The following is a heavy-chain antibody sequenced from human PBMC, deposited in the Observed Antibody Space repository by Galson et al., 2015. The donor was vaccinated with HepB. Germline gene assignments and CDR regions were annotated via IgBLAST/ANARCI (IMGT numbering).Heavy chain of an antibody. CDR3: AWQESIAAAVPVYYLDY. Sequence: GAEVKKPWASLKISCKGSGYSFTSYWIVWVRQMPGKGLEWMGIIYPVDSDTRYSPSFQGQVTISADKSISTAYLQWSSLKASDTAMYYCAWQESIAAAVPVYYLDYCGPGTLVTASS. V-gene: IGHV5-51*03. J-gene: IGHJ4*02. CDR1: GYSFTSYW. CDR2: IYPVDSDT. D-gene: IGHD6-13*01.